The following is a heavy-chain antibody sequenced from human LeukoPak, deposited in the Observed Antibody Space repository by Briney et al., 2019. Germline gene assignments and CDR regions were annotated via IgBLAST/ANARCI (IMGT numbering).Heavy chain of an antibody. D-gene: IGHD3-22*01. CDR3: ARRSSYYDSSGYYLDWYFDL. V-gene: IGHV4-39*01. Sequence: SETLSLTCTVSGGSISSSSYYWGWIRQPPGKGLEWLGSIYYSGSTYYNPSLKSRVTISVDTSKNQFSLKLSSVTAADTAVYYCARRSSYYDSSGYYLDWYFDLWGRGTLVTVSS. J-gene: IGHJ2*01. CDR1: GGSISSSSYY. CDR2: IYYSGST.